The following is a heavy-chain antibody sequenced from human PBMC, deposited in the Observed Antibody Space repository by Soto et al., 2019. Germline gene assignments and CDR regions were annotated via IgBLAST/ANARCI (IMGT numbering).Heavy chain of an antibody. J-gene: IGHJ1*01. D-gene: IGHD4-17*01. Sequence: QITLKESGPTLVKPTQTLTLTCTFSGFSLSTSGVGVGWIRQPPGKALEWLALIYWDDDKRYSPSLKSRLTITKDTSKNQALLTMTSMDRVDTATYYCAHSDDYGDYPLRGAEYFQHWGQGTLVTVSS. V-gene: IGHV2-5*02. CDR2: IYWDDDK. CDR3: AHSDDYGDYPLRGAEYFQH. CDR1: GFSLSTSGVG.